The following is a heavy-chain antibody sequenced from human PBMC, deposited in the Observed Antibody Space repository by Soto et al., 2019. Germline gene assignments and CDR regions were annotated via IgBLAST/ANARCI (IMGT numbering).Heavy chain of an antibody. CDR1: GGTFNNYA. J-gene: IGHJ4*02. CDR3: ARGDTSAWTTPRY. V-gene: IGHV1-69*01. D-gene: IGHD6-19*01. Sequence: QVQLVQSGAEVRKPGSSVKVSCKVSGGTFNNYAIYWVRQAPGQGLEWMGGIIPMFVTTNYAQKFQGRVTITADESTSTGYMEVSSLRSEDTAVYYCARGDTSAWTTPRYWGQGTLVTVSS. CDR2: IIPMFVTT.